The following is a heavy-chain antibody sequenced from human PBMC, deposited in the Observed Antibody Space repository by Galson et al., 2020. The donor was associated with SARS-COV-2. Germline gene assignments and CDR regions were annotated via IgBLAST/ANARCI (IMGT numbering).Heavy chain of an antibody. V-gene: IGHV3-21*01. Sequence: TGGSLRLSCAASGFTFSSYSMNWVRQAPGKGLEWVSSISISSSYIYYADSVKGRFTISRDNAKNSLYLQMNSLRAEDTAVYYCARGITIFGVVIAHFDYWGQGTLVTVSS. J-gene: IGHJ4*02. CDR3: ARGITIFGVVIAHFDY. D-gene: IGHD3-3*01. CDR1: GFTFSSYS. CDR2: ISISSSYI.